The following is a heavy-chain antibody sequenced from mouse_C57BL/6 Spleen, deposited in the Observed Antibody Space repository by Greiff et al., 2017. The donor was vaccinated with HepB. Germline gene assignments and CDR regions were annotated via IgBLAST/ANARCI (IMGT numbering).Heavy chain of an antibody. CDR3: ARDGPGYWYFDV. J-gene: IGHJ1*03. CDR2: ISSGSSTI. CDR1: GFTFSDYG. V-gene: IGHV5-17*01. Sequence: EVKLMESGGGLVKPGESLKLSCAASGFTFSDYGMHWVRQAPEKGLEWVAYISSGSSTIYYADTVKGRFTISRDNSKNTLFLQMTSLRSEDTAMYYCARDGPGYWYFDVWGTGTTVTVSS. D-gene: IGHD1-2*01.